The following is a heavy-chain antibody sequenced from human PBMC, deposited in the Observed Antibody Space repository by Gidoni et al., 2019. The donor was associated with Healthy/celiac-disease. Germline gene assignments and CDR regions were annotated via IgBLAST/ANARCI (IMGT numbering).Heavy chain of an antibody. CDR1: GYTFTSYD. CDR2: MKPNSGNT. J-gene: IGHJ6*02. V-gene: IGHV1-8*01. D-gene: IGHD6-13*01. CDR3: ARGLDGIAAAFDV. Sequence: QVQLVQSGAEVKKPGASVKFSCQASGYTFTSYDINWVRQATGQGLEWMGWMKPNSGNTGYAKKFQGRVTMIRNTSISTAYMELSRLRSEDTAVYYCARGLDGIAAAFDVWGQGTTVTVSS.